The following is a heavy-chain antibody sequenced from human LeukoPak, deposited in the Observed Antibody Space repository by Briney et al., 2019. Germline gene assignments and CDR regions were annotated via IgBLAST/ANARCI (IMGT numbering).Heavy chain of an antibody. V-gene: IGHV3-74*01. J-gene: IGHJ5*02. D-gene: IGHD2-15*01. CDR2: INSDGSST. Sequence: PGGSLRLSCAASGFTFSSYWMHWVRQAPGKGLVWVSRINSDGSSTIYADSVKGRFTISRDNAKNTLYLQMNSLRAEDTAVYYCARDAHPYCSGGSCYSSVGWFDPWGQGTLVTVSS. CDR3: ARDAHPYCSGGSCYSSVGWFDP. CDR1: GFTFSSYW.